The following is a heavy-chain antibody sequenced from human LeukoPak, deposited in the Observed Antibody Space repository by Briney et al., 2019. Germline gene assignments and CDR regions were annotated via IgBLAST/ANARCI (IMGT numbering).Heavy chain of an antibody. J-gene: IGHJ4*02. CDR1: GFTFSDHY. CDR2: ISSSSSTI. CDR3: ARDERYSSGWYFDY. Sequence: PGGSLRLSCATSGFTFSDHYMDWVRQAPGKGLEWVSYISSSSSTIYYADSVKGRFTISRDNAKNSLYLQMNSLRAEDTAVYYCARDERYSSGWYFDYWGQGTLVTVSS. D-gene: IGHD6-19*01. V-gene: IGHV3-11*04.